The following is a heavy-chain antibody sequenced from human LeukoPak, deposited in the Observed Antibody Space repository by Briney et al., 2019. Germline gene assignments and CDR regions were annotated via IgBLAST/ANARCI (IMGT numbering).Heavy chain of an antibody. J-gene: IGHJ6*03. CDR3: ARALGYCSSTSCMGDYYYYMDV. Sequence: SETLSLTCTVSGGSISSYYWSWIRQPPGKGLEWIGYIYYSGSTNYNPSLKSRVTISVDRSKNQFSLKLSSVTAADTAVYYCARALGYCSSTSCMGDYYYYMDVWGKGTTVTVSS. V-gene: IGHV4-59*12. CDR2: IYYSGST. CDR1: GGSISSYY. D-gene: IGHD2-2*01.